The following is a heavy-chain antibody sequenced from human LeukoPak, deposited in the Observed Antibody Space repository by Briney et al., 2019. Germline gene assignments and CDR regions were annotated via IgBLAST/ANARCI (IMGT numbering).Heavy chain of an antibody. CDR1: GFTFSSYG. V-gene: IGHV3-33*01. CDR3: AREGPRGNSQFDY. J-gene: IGHJ4*02. CDR2: IWYDGSN. Sequence: GGSLRLSCAASGFTFSSYGMHWVRQAPGKGLEWVALIWYDGSNNADSVKARLTISRDNSKNTLYLQMNSLRAGDTAVYYCAREGPRGNSQFDYWGQGTLVTVSS. D-gene: IGHD2/OR15-2a*01.